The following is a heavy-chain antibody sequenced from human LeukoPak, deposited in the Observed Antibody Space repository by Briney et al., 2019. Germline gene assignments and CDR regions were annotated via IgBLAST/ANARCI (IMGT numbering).Heavy chain of an antibody. V-gene: IGHV3-15*01. D-gene: IGHD3-16*01. CDR3: TTDLGEY. Sequence: PGGSLRLSCAASGFTFSNAWMSWVRQAPGKGLEWVGRIISKTDGGTTVYAAPVKVRFTISRDDSKNTLYLQMNSLKTEDTAVYYCTTDLGEYWGQGTLVTVSS. CDR2: IISKTDGGTT. J-gene: IGHJ4*02. CDR1: GFTFSNAW.